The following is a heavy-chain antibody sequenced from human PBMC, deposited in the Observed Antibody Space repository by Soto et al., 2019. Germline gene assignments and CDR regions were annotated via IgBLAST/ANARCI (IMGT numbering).Heavy chain of an antibody. D-gene: IGHD6-13*01. CDR1: GGSISSSSYY. J-gene: IGHJ4*02. V-gene: IGHV4-39*01. CDR3: ARQGRAAAPFDY. Sequence: QLQLQGSGPGLVKPSETLSLTCTVSGGSISSSSYYWGWIRQPPGKGLEWIGSIYYSGSTYYNPSLKSRXXIXVXXSKNQFSLKLSSVTAADTAVYYCARQGRAAAPFDYWGQGTLVTVSS. CDR2: IYYSGST.